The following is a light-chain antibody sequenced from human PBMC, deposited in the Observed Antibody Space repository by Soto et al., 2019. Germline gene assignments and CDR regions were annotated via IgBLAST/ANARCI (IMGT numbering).Light chain of an antibody. Sequence: QSALTQPASVSGSPGQSITISCTGTSSDVGGYPYVSWYQQHPGKAPKLMIYEVGNRPSGVSNRFSGSKSGNTASLTISGLQAEDEADYYCSSYTSSSTLGVFGTGTQLTVL. CDR1: SSDVGGYPY. CDR3: SSYTSSSTLGV. J-gene: IGLJ7*01. CDR2: EVG. V-gene: IGLV2-14*01.